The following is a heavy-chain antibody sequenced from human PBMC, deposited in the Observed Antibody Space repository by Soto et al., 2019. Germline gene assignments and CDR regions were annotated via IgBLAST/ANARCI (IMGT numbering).Heavy chain of an antibody. D-gene: IGHD4-4*01. CDR1: GFTFDDYA. V-gene: IGHV3-9*01. CDR3: ARVPYTNFGGYYYRMDV. Sequence: EVQLVESGGGLVQPGMSLRLSCAVSGFTFDDYAMHWVRQAPGKGLEWVSGISWNSGNIGYADSVKGRFIVSRDNAKNSLYLQMNTLRPEDTALYYCARVPYTNFGGYYYRMDVWGQGTTVTVYS. J-gene: IGHJ6*02. CDR2: ISWNSGNI.